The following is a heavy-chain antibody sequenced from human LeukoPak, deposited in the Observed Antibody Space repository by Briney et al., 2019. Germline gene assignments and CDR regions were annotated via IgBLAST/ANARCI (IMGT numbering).Heavy chain of an antibody. CDR2: ISYDGGNT. D-gene: IGHD6-19*01. J-gene: IGHJ4*02. V-gene: IGHV3-23*01. CDR1: GFTFNTYA. CDR3: AKGADGRAVAGTASGLFDC. Sequence: GGSLRLSCATSGFTFNTYAMSWVRQAPGKGLDWVSVISYDGGNTYYADSVKGRFTISRDDSKNTLYVQMNSLRAEDTAVYYCAKGADGRAVAGTASGLFDCWGLGTLVTVSS.